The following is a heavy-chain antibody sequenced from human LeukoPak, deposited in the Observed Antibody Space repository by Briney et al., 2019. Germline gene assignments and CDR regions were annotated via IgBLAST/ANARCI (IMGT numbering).Heavy chain of an antibody. V-gene: IGHV1-18*01. CDR2: ISAYNGNT. J-gene: IGHJ6*03. D-gene: IGHD6-13*01. Sequence: VASVKVSCKASGYTFTSYGISWVRQAPGQGLEWMGWISAYNGNTNYAQKLQGRVTMTTDTSTSTAYMELRSLRSDDTAVYYCARIAAAGQGDYYYYYMDVWGKGTTVTVSS. CDR3: ARIAAAGQGDYYYYYMDV. CDR1: GYTFTSYG.